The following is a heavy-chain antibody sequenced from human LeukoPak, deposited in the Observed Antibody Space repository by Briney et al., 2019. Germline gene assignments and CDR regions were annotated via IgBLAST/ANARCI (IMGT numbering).Heavy chain of an antibody. Sequence: GASVKISCKASGGTFSSYAISWVRQAPGQGLEWMGRIIPILGIANYAQKFQGRVTITADKSTSTAYMELSSLRSEDTAVYYCARAPATVTTLPLGYYYYGMDVWGQGTTVTVSS. CDR3: ARAPATVTTLPLGYYYYGMDV. D-gene: IGHD4-17*01. J-gene: IGHJ6*02. CDR2: IIPILGIA. CDR1: GGTFSSYA. V-gene: IGHV1-69*04.